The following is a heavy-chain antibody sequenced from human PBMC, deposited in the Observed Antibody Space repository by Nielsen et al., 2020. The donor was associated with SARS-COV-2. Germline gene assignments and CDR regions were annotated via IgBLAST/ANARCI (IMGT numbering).Heavy chain of an antibody. Sequence: GESLKIPCAASGFTFSSYGMHWVRQAPGKGLEWVAVIWYDGSNKYYADSVKGRFTISRDNSKNTLYLQMNSLRAEDTAVYYCAKRSGYTSGWYGDYWGQGTLVTVSS. CDR2: IWYDGSNK. D-gene: IGHD6-19*01. J-gene: IGHJ4*02. CDR1: GFTFSSYG. V-gene: IGHV3-33*06. CDR3: AKRSGYTSGWYGDY.